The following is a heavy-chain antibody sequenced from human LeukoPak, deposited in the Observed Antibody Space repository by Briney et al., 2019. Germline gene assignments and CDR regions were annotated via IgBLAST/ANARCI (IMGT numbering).Heavy chain of an antibody. CDR3: ASVNVLLWFGDLEDYYGMDV. J-gene: IGHJ6*02. V-gene: IGHV3-30-3*02. D-gene: IGHD3-10*01. Sequence: PGGSLRLSCAASGFTFSSYAMHWVRQAPGKGLEWVAVISYDGSNKYYADSVKGRFTISRDNSKNTLYLQMNSLRAGDTAVYYCASVNVLLWFGDLEDYYGMDVWGQGTTVTVSS. CDR1: GFTFSSYA. CDR2: ISYDGSNK.